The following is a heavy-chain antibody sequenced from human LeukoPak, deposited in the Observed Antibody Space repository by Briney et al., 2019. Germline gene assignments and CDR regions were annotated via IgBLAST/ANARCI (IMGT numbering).Heavy chain of an antibody. CDR3: ARRIAARPNYFHY. Sequence: SETLSLTCTGSGGSIRSSSYYWGWIRQAPGKGLEWIGSIYYSGSTYYNPSLKSRVTISVDTSKNQFSLKLSSVTAADTAVYYCARRIAARPNYFHYWGQGTLVTVSS. V-gene: IGHV4-39*01. J-gene: IGHJ4*02. CDR2: IYYSGST. D-gene: IGHD6-6*01. CDR1: GGSIRSSSYY.